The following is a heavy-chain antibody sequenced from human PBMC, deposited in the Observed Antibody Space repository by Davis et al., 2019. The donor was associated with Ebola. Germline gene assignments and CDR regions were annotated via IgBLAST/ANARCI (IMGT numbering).Heavy chain of an antibody. Sequence: PSETLSLTCAISGDSVSSNSAAWNWIRQSPSRGLEWLGRTYYRSKWYNDYAVSVKSRITINPDTSKNQFSLQLNSVTPEDTAVYYCAREEGSGWYIQHYYYMDVWGKGTTVTVSS. CDR2: TYYRSKWYN. V-gene: IGHV6-1*01. D-gene: IGHD6-19*01. CDR1: GDSVSSNSAA. CDR3: AREEGSGWYIQHYYYMDV. J-gene: IGHJ6*03.